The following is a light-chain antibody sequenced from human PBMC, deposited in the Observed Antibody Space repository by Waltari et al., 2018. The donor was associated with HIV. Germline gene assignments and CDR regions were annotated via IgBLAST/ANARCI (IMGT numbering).Light chain of an antibody. CDR1: STNIGNNY. CDR2: DNN. J-gene: IGLJ2*01. V-gene: IGLV1-51*01. Sequence: QSVLTQPPSVSAAPGQKVTISCSGRSTNIGNNYVSWYQQLPGTAPKPLIYDNNKRPSGIPDRFSGSKSGTSATLGITGLQTGDEADYYCGTWDSSLSAGLFGGGTKLTVL. CDR3: GTWDSSLSAGL.